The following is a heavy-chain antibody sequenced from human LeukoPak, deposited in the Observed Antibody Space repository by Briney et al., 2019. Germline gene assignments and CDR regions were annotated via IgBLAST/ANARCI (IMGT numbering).Heavy chain of an antibody. J-gene: IGHJ4*02. V-gene: IGHV3-7*03. CDR3: ARDQYDTWSRRGNFDS. D-gene: IGHD3-3*01. Sequence: PGGSLRLSCVASGFTFGKYWMRWVRQAPGKGLEWVANIKLDGSEKNYVDSVKGRFTISRDNTKSSLYLQMNSLRVEDTAVFYCARDQYDTWSRRGNFDSWGQGTLVIVSS. CDR2: IKLDGSEK. CDR1: GFTFGKYW.